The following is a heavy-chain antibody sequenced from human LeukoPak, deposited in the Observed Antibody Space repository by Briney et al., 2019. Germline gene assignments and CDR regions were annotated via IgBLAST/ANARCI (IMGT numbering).Heavy chain of an antibody. CDR1: GFTFSSYA. J-gene: IGHJ4*02. D-gene: IGHD3-10*01. V-gene: IGHV3-48*01. CDR3: ATYGSGSYYTFDY. CDR2: ISSSSSTI. Sequence: GGSLRLSCAASGFTFSSYAMSWVRQAPGKGLEWVSYISSSSSTIYYADSVKGRFTISRDNAKNSLYLQMNSLRAEDTAVYYCATYGSGSYYTFDYWGQGTLVTVSS.